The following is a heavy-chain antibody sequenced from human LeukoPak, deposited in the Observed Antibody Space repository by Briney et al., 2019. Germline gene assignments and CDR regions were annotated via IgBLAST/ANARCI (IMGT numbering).Heavy chain of an antibody. Sequence: ASVKVSCKASGYTLTSYGISWVRQAPGQGLEWMGWISAYNGNTNYAQKLQGRVTMTTDTSTSTAYTELRSLRSDGTAVYYWARGRGAHYYDSSGFDYWGQGTLVTVSS. J-gene: IGHJ4*02. V-gene: IGHV1-18*01. CDR2: ISAYNGNT. CDR3: ARGRGAHYYDSSGFDY. CDR1: GYTLTSYG. D-gene: IGHD3-22*01.